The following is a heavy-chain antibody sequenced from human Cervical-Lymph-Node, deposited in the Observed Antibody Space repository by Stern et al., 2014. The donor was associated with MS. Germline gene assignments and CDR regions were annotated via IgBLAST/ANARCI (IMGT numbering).Heavy chain of an antibody. CDR2: IYHSGGT. CDR1: GGSLSRRNW. CDR3: AREGYSSSYDAFDI. J-gene: IGHJ3*02. Sequence: VQLQESGPGLVKPSGTLSLTCAVSGGSLSRRNWWSWVRQPPGKGLEWVGEIYHSGGTNYNPSLKSRVTISVDKSKNQFSLKLSSVTAADTAVYYCAREGYSSSYDAFDIWGQGTMVTVSS. D-gene: IGHD6-6*01. V-gene: IGHV4-4*02.